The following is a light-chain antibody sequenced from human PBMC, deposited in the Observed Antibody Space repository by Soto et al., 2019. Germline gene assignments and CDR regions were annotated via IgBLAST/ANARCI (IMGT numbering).Light chain of an antibody. Sequence: DIHMTQSPSTLSASVGDRVTITCRASQSISSWLAWYQQKAGKAPKVVIYDAPSVESGVPSRFSGSVSGTEFTLNISSLQPDDFATYYCQQYNSYSWTFGQGTKVDNK. CDR1: QSISSW. CDR3: QQYNSYSWT. V-gene: IGKV1-5*01. CDR2: DAP. J-gene: IGKJ1*01.